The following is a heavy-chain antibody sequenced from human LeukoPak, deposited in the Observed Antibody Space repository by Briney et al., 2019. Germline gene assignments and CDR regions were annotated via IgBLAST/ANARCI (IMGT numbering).Heavy chain of an antibody. CDR1: GFTFSDYN. CDR3: ARSIGLTGGGVDV. Sequence: PGGSLRLSCAASGFTFSDYNMNWVRQAPGKGLEWVSYITNGGSTIHHADSVKGRYTISRDNAKKTLYLQMNSLRAEDTAVYYCARSIGLTGGGVDVWGQGTTVTVSS. J-gene: IGHJ6*02. D-gene: IGHD3-9*01. V-gene: IGHV3-11*01. CDR2: ITNGGSTI.